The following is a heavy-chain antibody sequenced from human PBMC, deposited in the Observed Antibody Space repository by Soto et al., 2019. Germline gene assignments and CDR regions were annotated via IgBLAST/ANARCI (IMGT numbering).Heavy chain of an antibody. J-gene: IGHJ4*02. D-gene: IGHD2-2*01. CDR3: ARARGIVVVPAAPLDY. CDR2: INPNGGST. V-gene: IGHV1-46*01. Sequence: ASVKVSCKASGYTFTHYYMHWVRQAPGQGLEWMGIINPNGGSTTYAQRFRAGFTISRDNSKNTLYLQMNSLRAEDTAVYYCARARGIVVVPAAPLDYWGQGTLVTVSS. CDR1: GYTFTHYY.